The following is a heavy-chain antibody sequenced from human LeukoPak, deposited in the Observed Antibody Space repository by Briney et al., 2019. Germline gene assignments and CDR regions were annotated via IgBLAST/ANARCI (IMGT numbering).Heavy chain of an antibody. V-gene: IGHV3-30*18. CDR3: AKEYSSGRIDY. CDR1: GFTFSSYG. CDR2: IGYDGSTE. Sequence: PGGSLRLSCAASGFTFSSYGMHWVRQAPGKGLEWVAVIGYDGSTEYYADSVEGRFTISRDNSKNTLHLQTNSLRAEDTGVYYCAKEYSSGRIDYWGQGTLVTVSS. J-gene: IGHJ4*02. D-gene: IGHD6-19*01.